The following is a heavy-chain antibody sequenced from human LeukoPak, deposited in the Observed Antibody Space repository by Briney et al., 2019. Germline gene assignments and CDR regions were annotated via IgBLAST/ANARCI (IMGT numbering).Heavy chain of an antibody. V-gene: IGHV5-51*01. CDR1: GYSFTSYW. CDR2: IYPGDSEI. J-gene: IGHJ4*02. Sequence: GESLKISCKGSGYSFTSYWIGWVRQMPGKGVEWMGIIYPGDSEIRYSPSFQGQVTISADKSISTAYLQWSSLKASDTAMYYCARRGRGTTVTYYFDFWGQGTLVTVSS. D-gene: IGHD4-17*01. CDR3: ARRGRGTTVTYYFDF.